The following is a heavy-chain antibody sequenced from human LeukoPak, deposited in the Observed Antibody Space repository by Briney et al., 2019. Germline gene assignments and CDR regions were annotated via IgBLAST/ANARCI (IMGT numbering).Heavy chain of an antibody. CDR2: IYYSGST. V-gene: IGHV4-39*07. J-gene: IGHJ5*02. CDR1: GGSISSSSYY. CDR3: ARGATVLRYFDWLVV. Sequence: SETLSLTCTVSGGSISSSSYYWGWIRQPPGKGLEWIGNIYYSGSTNYNPSLKSRVTISVDTSKNQFSLKLSSVTAADTAVYYCARGATVLRYFDWLVVWGQGTLVTVSS. D-gene: IGHD3-9*01.